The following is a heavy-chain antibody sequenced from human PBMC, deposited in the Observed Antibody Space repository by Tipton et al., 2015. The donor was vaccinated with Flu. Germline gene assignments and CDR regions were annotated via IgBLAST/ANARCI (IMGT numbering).Heavy chain of an antibody. V-gene: IGHV4-34*01. Sequence: TLSLTCAVYGGSFSGYYWSWIRQPPGKGLEWIGEINHSGSTNYNPSLKSRVTISVGTSKNQFSLKLSSVTAADTAVYYCAMEGPYGDFDYWGQGTLVTVSS. J-gene: IGHJ4*02. CDR3: AMEGPYGDFDY. CDR2: INHSGST. D-gene: IGHD4-17*01. CDR1: GGSFSGYY.